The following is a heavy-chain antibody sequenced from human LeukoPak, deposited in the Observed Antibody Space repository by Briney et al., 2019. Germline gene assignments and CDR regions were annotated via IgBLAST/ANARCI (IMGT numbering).Heavy chain of an antibody. V-gene: IGHV1-18*01. J-gene: IGHJ4*02. Sequence: GASVKVSCKASGYTFTSYLISWVRQVPGQGPEWMGWISGHNGITDYAQKFQGRVTMTTDTSTTTAYMELTSLTSDDTGVYYCARDGVAVAGNGFDSWGQGTLVTVSS. CDR3: ARDGVAVAGNGFDS. D-gene: IGHD6-19*01. CDR2: ISGHNGIT. CDR1: GYTFTSYL.